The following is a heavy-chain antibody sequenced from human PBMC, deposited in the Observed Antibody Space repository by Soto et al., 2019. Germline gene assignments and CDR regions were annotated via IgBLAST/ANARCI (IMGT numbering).Heavy chain of an antibody. J-gene: IGHJ4*02. Sequence: GASAKLCCKAPGYTLTSNGMRSLQQAPGQGLEWMGWISANNGNTNYAQKLQGRVTMTTDTSTNTAYMELRSLRSDDTAVYYCARPLQQLAPNSDYWGQGTLVTVSS. CDR1: GYTLTSNG. CDR3: ARPLQQLAPNSDY. V-gene: IGHV1-18*01. D-gene: IGHD6-13*01. CDR2: ISANNGNT.